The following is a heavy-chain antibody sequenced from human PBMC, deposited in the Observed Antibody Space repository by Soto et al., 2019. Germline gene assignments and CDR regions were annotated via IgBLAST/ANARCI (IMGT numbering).Heavy chain of an antibody. CDR3: AKDQRHSGYVYYYYGMDV. CDR2: IIPILGIA. CDR1: GGTFSSYT. J-gene: IGHJ6*02. D-gene: IGHD5-12*01. V-gene: IGHV1-69*02. Sequence: GASVKVSCKASGGTFSSYTISWVRQAPGQGLEWMGRIIPILGIANYAQKFQGRVTITADKSTSTAYMELSSLRSEDTAVYYCAKDQRHSGYVYYYYGMDVWGQGTTVTVSS.